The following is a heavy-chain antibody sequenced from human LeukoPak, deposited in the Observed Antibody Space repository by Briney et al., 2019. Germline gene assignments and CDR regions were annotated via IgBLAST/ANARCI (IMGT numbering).Heavy chain of an antibody. CDR3: TRQHCSGGTCSYVDY. Sequence: GGSLKLSCAASGFDFSDFYMHWVRQASGRGLEWVGLIRTKPNSYTTVYAASVKGRFTISRDDSKNTAYLQMNSLKAEDTAVYYCTRQHCSGGTCSYVDYWGQGTLVTVSS. D-gene: IGHD2-15*01. CDR1: GFDFSDFY. CDR2: IRTKPNSYTT. V-gene: IGHV3-73*01. J-gene: IGHJ4*02.